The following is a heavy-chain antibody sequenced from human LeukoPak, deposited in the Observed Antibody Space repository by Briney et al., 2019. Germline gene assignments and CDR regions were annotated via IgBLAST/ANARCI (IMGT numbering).Heavy chain of an antibody. D-gene: IGHD2-21*02. CDR2: IYYSGST. Sequence: PSETLSLTCTVSDGSIRSSNYYWGWIRQPPGKGLEWIGTIYYSGSTYYNPSLKSRVTISVDTSKNQFSLKLSSVTAADTAVYCCARHVVTADPYYFDYWGQGTLATVSS. J-gene: IGHJ4*02. V-gene: IGHV4-39*01. CDR3: ARHVVTADPYYFDY. CDR1: DGSIRSSNYY.